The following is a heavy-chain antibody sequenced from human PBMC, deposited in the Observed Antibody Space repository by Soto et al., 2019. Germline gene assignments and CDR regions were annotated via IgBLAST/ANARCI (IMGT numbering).Heavy chain of an antibody. D-gene: IGHD2-2*01. CDR2: ISYDGSNK. J-gene: IGHJ5*02. CDR3: ARSPPDIVVVPAANLPNWFDP. CDR1: GFTFSSYA. V-gene: IGHV3-30-3*01. Sequence: GGSLRLSCAASGFTFSSYAMHWVRQAPGKGLEWVAVISYDGSNKYYADSVKGRFTISRDNSKNTLYLQMNSLRAEDTAVYYCARSPPDIVVVPAANLPNWFDPWGQGTLVTVSS.